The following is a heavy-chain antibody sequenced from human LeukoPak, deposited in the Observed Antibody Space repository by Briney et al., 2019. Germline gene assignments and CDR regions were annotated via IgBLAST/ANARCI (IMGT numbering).Heavy chain of an antibody. Sequence: PSETLSLTCTVSGGSITSYYWSWIRQPPGKGLEWLGYIYYIGSTNYNPSLKSRVTISVDTSKNQFSLKLSSVTAADTAVYYCARLGGYSYYYDSSGYRLGELDYWGQGTLVTVSS. V-gene: IGHV4-59*01. CDR3: ARLGGYSYYYDSSGYRLGELDY. J-gene: IGHJ4*02. CDR1: GGSITSYY. CDR2: IYYIGST. D-gene: IGHD3-22*01.